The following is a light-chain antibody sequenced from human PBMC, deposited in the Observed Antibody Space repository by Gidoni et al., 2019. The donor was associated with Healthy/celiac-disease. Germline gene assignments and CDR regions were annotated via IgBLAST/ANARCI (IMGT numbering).Light chain of an antibody. Sequence: ELVLTQSPGTLSLSPGDRATLPCRASQSVSSRYLAWYQQKHGQAPRLLIYGAASRATGIPDRFSGSGSGTDFTLTISRLEPEDVAVYYCQQYGSSPLYSFXQXTKLEIK. CDR1: QSVSSRY. CDR3: QQYGSSPLYS. CDR2: GAA. J-gene: IGKJ2*03. V-gene: IGKV3-20*01.